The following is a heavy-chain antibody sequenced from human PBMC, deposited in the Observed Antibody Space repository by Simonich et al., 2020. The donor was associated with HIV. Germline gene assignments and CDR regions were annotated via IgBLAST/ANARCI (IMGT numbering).Heavy chain of an antibody. CDR1: GYSFTDYY. CDR2: INANSGGT. CDR3: ARQSRYSDAFDI. D-gene: IGHD2-15*01. V-gene: IGHV1-2*06. J-gene: IGHJ3*02. Sequence: VQLVQSGAEVKKPGATVKISCKVSGYSFTDYYIHWVLQAPGQGLEWMGRINANSGGTNYAQKLQGRVTMTRNTSRSTAYMELSSLRSEDTAVYYCARQSRYSDAFDIWGQGTMVTVSS.